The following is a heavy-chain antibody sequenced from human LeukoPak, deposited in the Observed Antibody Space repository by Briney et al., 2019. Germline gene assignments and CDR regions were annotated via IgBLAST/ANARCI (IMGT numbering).Heavy chain of an antibody. CDR2: IKQDGSET. V-gene: IGHV3-7*01. CDR1: GFTFNRYW. D-gene: IGHD5-18*01. J-gene: IGHJ4*02. Sequence: GGSLRLSCAASGFTFNRYWMIWVRQAPGKGLEWVANIKQDGSETYYVDSVKGRFTISRDNAKNSLSLQMNSLRAEDTAVYYCARRATTERGHSYGLDYWGQGTLVTVSS. CDR3: ARRATTERGHSYGLDY.